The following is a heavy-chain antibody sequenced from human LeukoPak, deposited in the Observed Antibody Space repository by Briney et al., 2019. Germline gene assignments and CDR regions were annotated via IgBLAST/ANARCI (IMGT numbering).Heavy chain of an antibody. V-gene: IGHV4-4*07. Sequence: KPSETLSLTCTVPGGSISSYYWSWIRQPAGKGLEWIGRIYTSGSTNYNPSLKSRVTMSVDTSKNQFSLKLSSVTAADTAVYYCARDLRFPVRYFDLGPVVSDYWGQGTLVTVSS. D-gene: IGHD3-9*01. CDR2: IYTSGST. CDR3: ARDLRFPVRYFDLGPVVSDY. CDR1: GGSISSYY. J-gene: IGHJ4*02.